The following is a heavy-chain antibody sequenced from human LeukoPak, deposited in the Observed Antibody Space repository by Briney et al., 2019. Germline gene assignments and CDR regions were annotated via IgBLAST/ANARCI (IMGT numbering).Heavy chain of an antibody. CDR1: GFTFDDYA. CDR2: ISWNSGSI. Sequence: ALRLSCAASGFTFDDYAMHWVRQAPGKGLEWVSGISWNSGSIGYADSAKGRFTISRDNAKNSLYLQMNSLRAEDTALYYCAKGGRVLLWFGEKPGAFDIWGQGTMVTVSS. CDR3: AKGGRVLLWFGEKPGAFDI. D-gene: IGHD3-10*01. V-gene: IGHV3-9*01. J-gene: IGHJ3*02.